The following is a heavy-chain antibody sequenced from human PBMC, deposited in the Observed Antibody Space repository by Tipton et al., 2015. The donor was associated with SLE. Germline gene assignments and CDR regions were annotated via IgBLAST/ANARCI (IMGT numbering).Heavy chain of an antibody. Sequence: QLVQSGGGVVQPGRSLRLSCAASGFTFSSYGMHWVRQAPGKGLEWVAVISYDGSNKYYADSVKGRFTISRDNSKNTLYLQMNSLRAEDTAVYYCAAELEPPYWGQGTLVTVSS. CDR2: ISYDGSNK. V-gene: IGHV3-30*03. CDR1: GFTFSSYG. J-gene: IGHJ4*02. D-gene: IGHD1-1*01. CDR3: AAELEPPY.